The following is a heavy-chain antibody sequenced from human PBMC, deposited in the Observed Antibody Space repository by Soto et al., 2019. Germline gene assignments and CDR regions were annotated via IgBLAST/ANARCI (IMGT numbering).Heavy chain of an antibody. D-gene: IGHD1-20*01. J-gene: IGHJ4*02. V-gene: IGHV4-61*08. CDR1: GGSISSGGYC. Sequence: PSETLSLTWTVSGGSISSGGYCWSWIRQHPGKGLEWIGYIYYSGSTNYNPSLKSRVTISVDTSKNQFSLKLSSVTAADTAVYYCARPTYNSGSPFDYWGQGTQVTVSS. CDR3: ARPTYNSGSPFDY. CDR2: IYYSGST.